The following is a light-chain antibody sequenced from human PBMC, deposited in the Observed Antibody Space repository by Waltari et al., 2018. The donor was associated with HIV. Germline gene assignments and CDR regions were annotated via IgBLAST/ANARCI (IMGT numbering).Light chain of an antibody. CDR2: GRN. J-gene: IGLJ2*01. Sequence: SSNLTQDASVSVALGQTVRITCQGESLSSYYASWYQQKPGQAPVVVFFGRNNRPSGIPDRFSGASSGNTASLTITGAQAEDEADYYCHSRDSSGYHVVFGGGTKVTVL. CDR3: HSRDSSGYHVV. CDR1: SLSSYY. V-gene: IGLV3-19*01.